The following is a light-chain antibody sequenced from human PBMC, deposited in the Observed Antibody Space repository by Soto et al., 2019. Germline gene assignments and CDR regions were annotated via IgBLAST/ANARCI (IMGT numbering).Light chain of an antibody. Sequence: QSALTQPASVSGSPGQSITISCTGTSSDVGGYDYVSWYQQHPGKVPKLMIYEVFRRPSGISDRFSGSKSGNTASLTISGLRAEAGAHYYCCSYTTPRTFFFGGGTKLTAL. CDR2: EVF. CDR3: CSYTTPRTFF. J-gene: IGLJ2*01. V-gene: IGLV2-14*03. CDR1: SSDVGGYDY.